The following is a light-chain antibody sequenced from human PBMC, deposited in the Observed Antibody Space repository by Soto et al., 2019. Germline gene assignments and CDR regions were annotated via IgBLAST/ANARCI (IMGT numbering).Light chain of an antibody. J-gene: IGKJ4*01. CDR1: QSVGSK. CDR2: DTS. Sequence: EIVMTQSPPTLSVSPWERATLSCRASQSVGSKLAWYQQRPGQTPRLLIYDTSTRATGVPARFSGSRSGTEFTLTINSLQSEDFAVYYCQRYNNWPLTFGGGTKVDIK. V-gene: IGKV3-15*01. CDR3: QRYNNWPLT.